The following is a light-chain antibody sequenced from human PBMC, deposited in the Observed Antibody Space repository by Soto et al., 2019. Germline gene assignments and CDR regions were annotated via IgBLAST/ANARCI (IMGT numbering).Light chain of an antibody. Sequence: QPVLTQPPSVSGAPGQRVTISCTGSSSNIGAGYDVHWYQQLPGTAPKLLIYGNSNRPSGVPDRFSGSKSGTSASLAITGLQAEVEADYYCQCYDSRLSGYVVFGGGTKLTVL. CDR2: GNS. CDR1: SSNIGAGYD. CDR3: QCYDSRLSGYVV. V-gene: IGLV1-40*01. J-gene: IGLJ2*01.